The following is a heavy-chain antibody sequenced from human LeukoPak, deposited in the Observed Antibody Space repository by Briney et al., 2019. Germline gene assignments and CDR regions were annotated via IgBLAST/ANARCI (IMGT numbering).Heavy chain of an antibody. J-gene: IGHJ5*02. V-gene: IGHV1-2*02. D-gene: IGHD1-1*01. CDR1: GYTFTGYY. CDR2: INPNSGGT. Sequence: ASVTVSCKASGYTFTGYYMHWVRQAPGQGLEWMGWINPNSGGTNYAQKFQGRVTMTRDTSIGTAYMELSRLRSDDTAVYYCARANNWNDVSPNWFDPWGQGTLVTVSS. CDR3: ARANNWNDVSPNWFDP.